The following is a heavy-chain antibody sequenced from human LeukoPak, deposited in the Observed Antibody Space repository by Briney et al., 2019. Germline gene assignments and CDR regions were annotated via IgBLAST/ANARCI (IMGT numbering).Heavy chain of an antibody. CDR3: AHSPYMVRGVISYSDY. Sequence: ESGPTLVKPTQTLTLTCTFSGFSLSTSGVGVGWIRQPPRKALEWLALIYWDDDKRYSPSLESRLTITKDTSKNQVVLTMTNMDPVDTATYYCAHSPYMVRGVISYSDYWGQGTLVTVSS. V-gene: IGHV2-5*02. D-gene: IGHD3-10*01. CDR1: GFSLSTSGVG. J-gene: IGHJ4*02. CDR2: IYWDDDK.